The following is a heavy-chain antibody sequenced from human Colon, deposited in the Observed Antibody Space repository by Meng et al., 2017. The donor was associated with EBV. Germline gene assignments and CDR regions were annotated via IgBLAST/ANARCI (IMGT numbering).Heavy chain of an antibody. Sequence: VPLPESGPGLVKPSQTLSLTCTVSGGSVSSGGYYWTWIRQHPGKGLEWFGHIYYSGSTFYNPSLKRRVIISIDTSKNQFSLNLRSVTAADTAVYYCARVSSGWDYFDYWGQGTLVTASS. J-gene: IGHJ4*02. CDR1: GGSVSSGGYY. D-gene: IGHD6-19*01. CDR2: IYYSGST. CDR3: ARVSSGWDYFDY. V-gene: IGHV4-31*03.